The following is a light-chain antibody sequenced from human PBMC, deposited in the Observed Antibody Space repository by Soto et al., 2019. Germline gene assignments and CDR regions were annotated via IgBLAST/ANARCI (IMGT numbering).Light chain of an antibody. J-gene: IGKJ5*01. V-gene: IGKV3-15*01. CDR2: DVS. CDR1: QGVTTN. Sequence: SPATPSVSPGERATLSCRAGQGVTTNFAWYQQKSGQSPRLLIYDVSIRATGVPARFSATGSETDFTLTISGLQSEDSAVYFCQQYNNWPFSFGQGTRLEIK. CDR3: QQYNNWPFS.